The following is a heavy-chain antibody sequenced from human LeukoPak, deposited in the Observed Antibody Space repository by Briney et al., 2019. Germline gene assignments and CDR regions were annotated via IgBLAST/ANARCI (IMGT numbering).Heavy chain of an antibody. Sequence: SETLSLTCTVSGGPLSAYYWTWIRQPPGKGLEWIGYIYDSGSTNYNPSLKSRVTISVDTSKNQFSLKLTSVTAADTAVYFCARHMNSGTYPLDIWGQGTLVTVSS. CDR1: GGPLSAYY. CDR3: ARHMNSGTYPLDI. D-gene: IGHD1-26*01. V-gene: IGHV4-59*01. J-gene: IGHJ4*02. CDR2: IYDSGST.